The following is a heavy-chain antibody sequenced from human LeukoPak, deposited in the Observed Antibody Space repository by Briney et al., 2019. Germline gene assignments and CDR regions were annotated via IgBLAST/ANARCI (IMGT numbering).Heavy chain of an antibody. CDR1: GFRFSSYW. CDR2: IYLRDSTT. V-gene: IGHV5-51*01. Sequence: GESLKISCKGLGFRFSSYWIAWVRQMPGAGLEWMGIIYLRDSTTRYSPSFQGQVTISADKSINTAYLQWSSPKASDTAMYYCARREYYDSRSFDFWGQGTLVTVSS. J-gene: IGHJ4*02. D-gene: IGHD3-22*01. CDR3: ARREYYDSRSFDF.